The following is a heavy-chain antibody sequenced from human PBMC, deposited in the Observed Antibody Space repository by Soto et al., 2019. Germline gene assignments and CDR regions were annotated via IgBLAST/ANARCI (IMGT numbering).Heavy chain of an antibody. CDR3: SGGHYDILTGYFGGFDY. V-gene: IGHV4-59*01. J-gene: IGHJ4*02. D-gene: IGHD3-9*01. Sequence: SETLSLTCTVSGGSISSYYWIWIRQPPVNGLEFIGYIYYIFSTNYNPSLKSRFTISLYTSKNHFSLKLISVTAADTAVYYCSGGHYDILTGYFGGFDYWGQGTMVTVSS. CDR1: GGSISSYY. CDR2: IYYIFST.